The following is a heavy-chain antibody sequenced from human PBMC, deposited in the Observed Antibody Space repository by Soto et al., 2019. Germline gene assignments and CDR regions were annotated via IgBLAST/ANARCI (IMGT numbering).Heavy chain of an antibody. Sequence: GGSLRLSCAASGFTFSSYWMSWVRQAPGKGLEWVANIKQDGSEKYYVDSVKGRFTISRDNAKNSLYLQMNSLRAEDTAVYYCALSTGYSYGSFDYWGQGTLVTVSS. V-gene: IGHV3-7*01. J-gene: IGHJ4*02. CDR3: ALSTGYSYGSFDY. CDR2: IKQDGSEK. CDR1: GFTFSSYW. D-gene: IGHD5-18*01.